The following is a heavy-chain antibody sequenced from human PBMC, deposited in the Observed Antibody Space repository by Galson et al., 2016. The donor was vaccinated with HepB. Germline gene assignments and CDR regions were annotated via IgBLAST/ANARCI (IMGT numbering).Heavy chain of an antibody. CDR2: INADNGDT. CDR1: GYTFSSYV. Sequence: SVKVSCKASGYTFSSYVMHWVRQAPGQRLEWMGWINADNGDTKYSQKFQGRVTFTSDTSASTAYMQLSSVRSEDTAVYFCARDREIVNFGSGSLVAFDIWGQGTMVTVSS. CDR3: ARDREIVNFGSGSLVAFDI. D-gene: IGHD3-10*01. J-gene: IGHJ3*02. V-gene: IGHV1-3*01.